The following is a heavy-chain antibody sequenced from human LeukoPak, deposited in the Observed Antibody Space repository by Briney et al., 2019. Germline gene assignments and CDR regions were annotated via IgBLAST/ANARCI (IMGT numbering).Heavy chain of an antibody. CDR2: INASGGST. V-gene: IGHV3-23*01. Sequence: GGSLRLSCAASGFTFSSYAMSWVRQAPGKGLEWVSVINASGGSTYYADSVKGRFTISRDNSKNTLYLQMNSLRAEDTAVYYCAKIGSSGYFGYFDYWGQGTLVTVSS. J-gene: IGHJ4*02. D-gene: IGHD3-22*01. CDR3: AKIGSSGYFGYFDY. CDR1: GFTFSSYA.